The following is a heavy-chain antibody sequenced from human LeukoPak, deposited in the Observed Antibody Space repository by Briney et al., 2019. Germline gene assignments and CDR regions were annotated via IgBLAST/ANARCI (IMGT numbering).Heavy chain of an antibody. Sequence: ASVKVSCKASGYTSTSYYMHWVRQAPGQGLEWMGIINPSGGGTSYAQKFQGRVTMTRDMSTSTVYMELSSLRSEDTAVYYCARIGSTTQPMDVWGKGTTVTVSS. J-gene: IGHJ6*03. D-gene: IGHD2-2*01. CDR2: INPSGGGT. V-gene: IGHV1-46*01. CDR3: ARIGSTTQPMDV. CDR1: GYTSTSYY.